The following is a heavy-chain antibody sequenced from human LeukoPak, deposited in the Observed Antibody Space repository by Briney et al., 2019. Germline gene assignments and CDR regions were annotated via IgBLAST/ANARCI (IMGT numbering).Heavy chain of an antibody. D-gene: IGHD2-2*02. CDR1: GGTFSSYA. CDR3: ARTGYCSSTSCYTRSSYDAFDI. V-gene: IGHV1-69*05. Sequence: ASVKVSCKASGGTFSSYAISWVRQAPGQGLEWMGGIIPIFGTASYAQKFQGRVTITTDESTSTAYMELSSLRSEDTAVYYCARTGYCSSTSCYTRSSYDAFDIWGQGTMVTVSS. J-gene: IGHJ3*02. CDR2: IIPIFGTA.